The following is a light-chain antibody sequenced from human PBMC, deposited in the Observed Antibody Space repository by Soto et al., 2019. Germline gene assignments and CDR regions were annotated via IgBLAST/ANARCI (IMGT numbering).Light chain of an antibody. Sequence: QTVVTQEPSFSVSPGGTVTLTCGLSSYSVSTSYYPSWYQQTPGQAPRTLIYSTNTRSSGVPDRFSGSILGNKAALTITGAQADDESDYYCVLYMGSGIRVFGTGTKVTVL. CDR1: SYSVSTSYY. V-gene: IGLV8-61*01. J-gene: IGLJ1*01. CDR2: STN. CDR3: VLYMGSGIRV.